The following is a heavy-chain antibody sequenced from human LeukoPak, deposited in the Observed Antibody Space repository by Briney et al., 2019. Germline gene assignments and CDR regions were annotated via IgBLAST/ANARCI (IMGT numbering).Heavy chain of an antibody. Sequence: ASVTVSFKASGYTFTVYYMHWVRQVPGQGLEWMGWIDPNSGGTNYAQKFQGRVTMTRDTSISTAYMDLNRLTSDDTAVYYCARGSAFSGEILRANDYWGQGTLVTVSS. CDR1: GYTFTVYY. V-gene: IGHV1-2*02. CDR2: IDPNSGGT. J-gene: IGHJ4*02. D-gene: IGHD1-26*01. CDR3: ARGSAFSGEILRANDY.